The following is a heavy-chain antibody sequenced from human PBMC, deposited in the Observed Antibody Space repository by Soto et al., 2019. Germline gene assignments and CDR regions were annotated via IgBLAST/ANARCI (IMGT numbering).Heavy chain of an antibody. Sequence: ASETLSLTCTVSGGSISSSSYYWGWIRQPPXKGLEWIGSIYYSGSTYYNPSLKSRVTISVDTSKNQFSLKLSSVTAADTAVYYCERYCSSTSCYTRRDTPDLSDDAVELWGQGLMVTVS. V-gene: IGHV4-39*01. CDR3: ERYCSSTSCYTRRDTPDLSDDAVEL. CDR1: GGSISSSSYY. J-gene: IGHJ3*01. D-gene: IGHD2-2*02. CDR2: IYYSGST.